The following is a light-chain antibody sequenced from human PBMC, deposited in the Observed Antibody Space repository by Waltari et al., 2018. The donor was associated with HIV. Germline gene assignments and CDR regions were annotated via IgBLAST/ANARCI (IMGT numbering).Light chain of an antibody. V-gene: IGKV1-16*02. Sequence: DIQMTQSPSSLSASVGDRVTITCRASQGLSNYLAWFQQKPGKAPTSLIYASSSLQSGVPSKCSGSGSGTDFTLTISSLQPEDFATYYCQQYNSYPYTFGQGTKLEIK. CDR2: ASS. CDR1: QGLSNY. J-gene: IGKJ2*01. CDR3: QQYNSYPYT.